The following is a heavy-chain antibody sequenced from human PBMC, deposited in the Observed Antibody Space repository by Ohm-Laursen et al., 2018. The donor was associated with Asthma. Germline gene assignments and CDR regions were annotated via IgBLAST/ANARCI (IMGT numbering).Heavy chain of an antibody. CDR1: GFTFSGSC. V-gene: IGHV3-7*01. J-gene: IGHJ4*02. D-gene: IGHD2-2*01. CDR2: IKPDGSQT. Sequence: SLRLSCAATGFTFSGSCMIWVRQAPGKGLQWLAFIKPDGSQTYYADSLEGRFSISRDNSKNSLYLQMSSLRGEDTALYYCATLSWYASQYWGQGTLVTVSS. CDR3: ATLSWYASQY.